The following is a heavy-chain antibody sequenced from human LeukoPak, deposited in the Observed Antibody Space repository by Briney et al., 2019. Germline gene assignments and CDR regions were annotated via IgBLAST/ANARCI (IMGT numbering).Heavy chain of an antibody. V-gene: IGHV5-51*01. Sequence: GESLKISCKGSGYSFTSYWIGWVRQMPGKGLEWMRIIYPGDSDTRYSPSFQGQVTISADKSISTAYLQWSSLKASDTAMYYCARSSPHCSSTSCPFDYWGQGTLVTVSS. J-gene: IGHJ4*02. CDR3: ARSSPHCSSTSCPFDY. D-gene: IGHD2-2*01. CDR2: IYPGDSDT. CDR1: GYSFTSYW.